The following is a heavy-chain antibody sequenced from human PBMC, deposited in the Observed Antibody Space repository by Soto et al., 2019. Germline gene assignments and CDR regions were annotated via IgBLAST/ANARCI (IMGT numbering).Heavy chain of an antibody. D-gene: IGHD2-8*01. V-gene: IGHV4-4*07. Sequence: QVQLQESGPGLVKPSETLSLTCTVSGDSISNFYWSWIRQPAGQGLESIGRVSASARTNYNPSLQSRVTMSLDTSKNQFSLRLTSVSAADTAVYFCARGMGRDLDLWGRGTLVIVSS. CDR3: ARGMGRDLDL. CDR1: GDSISNFY. J-gene: IGHJ2*01. CDR2: VSASART.